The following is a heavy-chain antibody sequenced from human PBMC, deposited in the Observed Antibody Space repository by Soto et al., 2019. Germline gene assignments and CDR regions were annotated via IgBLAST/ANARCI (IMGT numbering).Heavy chain of an antibody. Sequence: GASVKVSCKASGYTFTSYGISWVRQAPGQGLEWMGWISAYNGNTNYAQKLQGRVTMTTDTSTSTAYMELRSLRSDDTAVYYCARNAGSSWSPYYFDSWGQGTRVTVSS. CDR1: GYTFTSYG. D-gene: IGHD6-13*01. J-gene: IGHJ4*02. V-gene: IGHV1-18*01. CDR2: ISAYNGNT. CDR3: ARNAGSSWSPYYFDS.